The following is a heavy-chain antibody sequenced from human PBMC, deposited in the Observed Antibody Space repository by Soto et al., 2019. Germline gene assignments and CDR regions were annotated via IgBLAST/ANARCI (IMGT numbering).Heavy chain of an antibody. CDR1: GGSISSGDYY. D-gene: IGHD1-1*01. V-gene: IGHV4-30-4*01. CDR2: IYYSGST. J-gene: IGHJ6*02. Sequence: QVQLQESGPGLVKPSQTLSLTCTVSGGSISSGDYYWSWIRQPPGKGLEWIGYIYYSGSTYYNPSLKRRVTISVDTYNNQFSLKLSSVTAAATAVYYCARALENYDGMDVWGQGTTVNVSS. CDR3: ARALENYDGMDV.